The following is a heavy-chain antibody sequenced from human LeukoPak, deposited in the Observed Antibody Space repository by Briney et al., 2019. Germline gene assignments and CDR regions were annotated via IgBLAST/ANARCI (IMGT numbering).Heavy chain of an antibody. V-gene: IGHV1-2*02. CDR3: ARVIGGYTYMDV. CDR1: GYTFTGYY. J-gene: IGHJ6*03. D-gene: IGHD2-2*02. Sequence: ASVKVSCKASGYTFTGYYMHWVRQAPGQGLEWMGWINPNGGGTNYAQKFQGRVTMTRDTSISTVYMELSRLRSDDTAVYYCARVIGGYTYMDVWGKGTTVTVSS. CDR2: INPNGGGT.